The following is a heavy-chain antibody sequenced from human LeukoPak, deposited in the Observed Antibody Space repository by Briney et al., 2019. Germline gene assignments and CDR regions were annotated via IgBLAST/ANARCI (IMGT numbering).Heavy chain of an antibody. CDR3: ARAPMEVVLAAADDYYYGMDV. Sequence: ASVKVSCKASGYTFTSYDINWVRQATGQGLEWMGWMNPNSGNTGYAQKFQGRVTMTRNTSISTAYMELSSLRSEDTAVYYCARAPMEVVLAAADDYYYGMDVWGQGTTVTVS. V-gene: IGHV1-8*01. J-gene: IGHJ6*02. CDR2: MNPNSGNT. CDR1: GYTFTSYD. D-gene: IGHD2-2*01.